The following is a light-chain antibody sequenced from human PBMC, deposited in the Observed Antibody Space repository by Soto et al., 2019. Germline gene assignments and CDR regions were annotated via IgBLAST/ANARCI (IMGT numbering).Light chain of an antibody. CDR1: SSNIGAGHD. Sequence: QSVLTQPPSVSGAPGQRGTISCTGSSSNIGAGHDVHWYQQLPGTAPKLLGSGDTTRPSGVPDRFSGSKSGTSASLAITGLRAEDEANYYCQYFDSSLSGWVFGGGTKLTVL. CDR3: QYFDSSLSGWV. V-gene: IGLV1-40*01. CDR2: GDT. J-gene: IGLJ3*02.